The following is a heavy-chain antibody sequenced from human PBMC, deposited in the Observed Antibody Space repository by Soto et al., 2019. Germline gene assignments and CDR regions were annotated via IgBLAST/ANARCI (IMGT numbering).Heavy chain of an antibody. CDR1: CYTFTSYG. Sequence: SVKGSFKASCYTFTSYGISWVRQAPVQGLEWMGWISAYNGNTNYAQKLQGRVTMTTDTSTGTAYMELRSLRSDDTAVYYCEREGRDGYRMSAFDIWGQGTMVTV. CDR2: ISAYNGNT. V-gene: IGHV1-18*04. CDR3: EREGRDGYRMSAFDI. D-gene: IGHD5-12*01. J-gene: IGHJ3*02.